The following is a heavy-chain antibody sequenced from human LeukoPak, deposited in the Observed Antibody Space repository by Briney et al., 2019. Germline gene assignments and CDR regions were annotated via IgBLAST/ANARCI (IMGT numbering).Heavy chain of an antibody. D-gene: IGHD6-13*01. V-gene: IGHV3-48*01. CDR1: GFTFSSHS. J-gene: IGHJ4*02. CDR2: FSGTSNTI. Sequence: GGSLRLSCVASGFTFSSHSMSWVRQATGKGLEWVSYFSGTSNTIYYADSVKGRFTISRDNAKNSLYLQMNSLRAEDTAVYYCASEHIAAAGRDYWGQGTLVTVSS. CDR3: ASEHIAAAGRDY.